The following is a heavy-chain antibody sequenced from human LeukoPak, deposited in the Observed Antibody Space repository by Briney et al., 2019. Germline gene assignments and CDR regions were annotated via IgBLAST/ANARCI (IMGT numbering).Heavy chain of an antibody. CDR1: GGSISSSSYY. CDR2: IYYSGST. CDR3: ARLHGSGSYYPAPLFDI. Sequence: SETLSLTCTVSGGSISSSSYYWGWIRQPPGKGLEWIGSIYYSGSTYYNPSLKSRVTISVDTSKNQFSLKLSSVTAADTAVYYCARLHGSGSYYPAPLFDIWGQGTVVTVSS. J-gene: IGHJ3*02. D-gene: IGHD3-10*01. V-gene: IGHV4-39*07.